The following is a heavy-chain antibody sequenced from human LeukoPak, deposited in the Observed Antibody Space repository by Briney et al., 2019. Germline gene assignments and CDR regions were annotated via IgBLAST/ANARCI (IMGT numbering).Heavy chain of an antibody. V-gene: IGHV3-7*01. J-gene: IGHJ5*02. CDR3: ARAFS. Sequence: XXXSQXMSWXRXAPGKGLEWVANIKEDGSEKSYVDSVKGRFTISRDNAKNSLYLQMNSLRAEDTAVYYCARAFSWGQGTLVTVSS. CDR2: IKEDGSEK. CDR1: XXXSQX. D-gene: IGHD3-16*01.